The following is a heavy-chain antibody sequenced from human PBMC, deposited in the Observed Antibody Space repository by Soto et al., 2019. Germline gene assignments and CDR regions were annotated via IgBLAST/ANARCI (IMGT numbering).Heavy chain of an antibody. Sequence: SETLSLTCTVSGGSISTYYWNWVRQPPGKGLEWIGHIYYSGNTHYNPSLKSRVTISVDTSKDQFSLKLNSVTAADTAVYYCAREVLGYCSGGSCYRAFDVWGQGTMVTVSS. J-gene: IGHJ3*01. CDR1: GGSISTYY. CDR3: AREVLGYCSGGSCYRAFDV. CDR2: IYYSGNT. V-gene: IGHV4-59*01. D-gene: IGHD2-15*01.